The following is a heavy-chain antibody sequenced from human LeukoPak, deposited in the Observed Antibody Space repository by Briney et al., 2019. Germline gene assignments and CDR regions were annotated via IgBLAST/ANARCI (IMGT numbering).Heavy chain of an antibody. CDR3: AKRGVRGSYYFDH. CDR1: GFTFSNFA. D-gene: IGHD3-10*01. CDR2: MSSTDGTT. V-gene: IGHV3-23*01. J-gene: IGHJ4*02. Sequence: PGGSLRLSCAASGFTFSNFAMTWFRQAPGKGLESVSTMSSTDGTTFYADSVKGRFTISRDNSKNILYLQMNNLRAEDPAVYHCAKRGVRGSYYFDHWGQGTLVTVSS.